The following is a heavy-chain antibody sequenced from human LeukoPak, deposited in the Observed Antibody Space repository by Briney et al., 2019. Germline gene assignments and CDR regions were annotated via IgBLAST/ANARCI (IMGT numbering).Heavy chain of an antibody. Sequence: GGSLRLSCAASGFTFSSYSMNWVRQAPGKGLEWVSSISSSSSYIYYADSVKGRFTISRDNAKNSLYLQMNSLRAEDTAVYYCATFGSSGFAFDIWGPRDNGHRLF. CDR1: GFTFSSYS. V-gene: IGHV3-21*01. J-gene: IGHJ3*02. D-gene: IGHD3-22*01. CDR3: ATFGSSGFAFDI. CDR2: ISSSSSYI.